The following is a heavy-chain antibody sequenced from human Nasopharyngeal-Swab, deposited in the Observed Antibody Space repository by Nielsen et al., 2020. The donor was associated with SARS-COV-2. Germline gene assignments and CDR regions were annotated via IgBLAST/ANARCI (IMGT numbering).Heavy chain of an antibody. CDR2: IWYDGSNK. CDR3: ARGYAYYPYAFDI. D-gene: IGHD2-8*01. Sequence: WIRQHPGKGLEWVAVIWYDGSNKYYADSVKGRFTISRDNSKNTLYLQMNSLRAEDTAVYYCARGYAYYPYAFDIWGQGTMVTVSS. V-gene: IGHV3-33*01. J-gene: IGHJ3*02.